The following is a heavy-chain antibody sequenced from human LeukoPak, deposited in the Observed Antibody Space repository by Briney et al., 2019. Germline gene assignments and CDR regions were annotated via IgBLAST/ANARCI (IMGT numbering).Heavy chain of an antibody. J-gene: IGHJ5*02. CDR2: MHNSGST. Sequence: SETLSLTCTVSGGSISSSYYYWGWIRQPPGKGLEWIGTMHNSGSTDYNPSLESRVTISVDTSKNQFSLKLSSVTAADTAVYYCAREADRWFDPWGQGTLVTVSS. CDR1: GGSISSSYYY. V-gene: IGHV4-39*07. CDR3: AREADRWFDP.